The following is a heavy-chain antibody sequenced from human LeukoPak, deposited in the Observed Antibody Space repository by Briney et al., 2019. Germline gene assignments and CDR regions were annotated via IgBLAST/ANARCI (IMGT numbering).Heavy chain of an antibody. Sequence: SETLSLTCTVSGGSISSYYWSWIRQPPGKGLEWIGYIYYSGSTNYNPSLKSRVTISVDTSKNQFSLKLSSVTAADTAVYYCAREGPKHYYDSSAFLDYWGQGTLVTVSS. J-gene: IGHJ4*02. D-gene: IGHD3-22*01. CDR2: IYYSGST. CDR3: AREGPKHYYDSSAFLDY. V-gene: IGHV4-59*01. CDR1: GGSISSYY.